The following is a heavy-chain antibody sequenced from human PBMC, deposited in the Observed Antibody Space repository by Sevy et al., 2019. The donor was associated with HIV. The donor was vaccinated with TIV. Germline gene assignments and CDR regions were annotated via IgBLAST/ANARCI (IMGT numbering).Heavy chain of an antibody. CDR3: ARDPRILVDYLLTYFDY. V-gene: IGHV3-33*01. J-gene: IGHJ4*02. Sequence: GGSLRLSCVASGFAFSDYGMHWVRQAPGKGLEWVAVIWYDGNNQHYADSVRGRFTISRDNSKNTLYLQLSSLRAEDTAVYYCARDPRILVDYLLTYFDYWGQGVLVTVSS. CDR1: GFAFSDYG. CDR2: IWYDGNNQ. D-gene: IGHD2-2*01.